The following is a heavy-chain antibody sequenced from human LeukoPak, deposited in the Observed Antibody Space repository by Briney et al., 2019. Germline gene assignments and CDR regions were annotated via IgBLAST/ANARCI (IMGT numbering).Heavy chain of an antibody. CDR3: ARGADSSSWYGAFDI. D-gene: IGHD6-13*01. CDR2: ISSKSSYI. V-gene: IGHV3-21*01. CDR1: GFTFSSYS. Sequence: GGSLRLSCAASGFTFSSYSMTWVRQARGKGLEWVSSISSKSSYIYYADSVKGRFTISRDNAKNSLYLQMNSVRAEDTAVYYCARGADSSSWYGAFDIWGQGTMVTVSS. J-gene: IGHJ3*02.